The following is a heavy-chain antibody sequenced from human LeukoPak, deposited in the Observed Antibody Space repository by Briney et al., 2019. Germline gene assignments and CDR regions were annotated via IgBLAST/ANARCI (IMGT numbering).Heavy chain of an antibody. J-gene: IGHJ6*02. Sequence: PSETLSLTCTVSGDSISRYYWSCMRHPPGKGLEWIGYIYYSGSTNYNPSLKSRVTISVDTSKNQFSLKLRSVTAADTAVYYCARCSKAGIAAAGSPYYYYGMDVWGQGTTVTVSS. D-gene: IGHD6-13*01. CDR2: IYYSGST. V-gene: IGHV4-59*01. CDR3: ARCSKAGIAAAGSPYYYYGMDV. CDR1: GDSISRYY.